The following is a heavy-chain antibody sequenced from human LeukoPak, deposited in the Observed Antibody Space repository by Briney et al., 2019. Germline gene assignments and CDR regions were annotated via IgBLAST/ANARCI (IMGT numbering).Heavy chain of an antibody. D-gene: IGHD3-10*01. CDR2: ISSSSSYI. CDR1: GFTFSSYS. CDR3: ASLGELYYYYYYGLDV. V-gene: IGHV3-21*01. J-gene: IGHJ6*02. Sequence: GGSLRLSCAASGFTFSSYSMNCVRHAPGKGLEGGSSISSSSSYIYYADSVKGRFTISRDNATNSLYLQMNSLRAEDTAVYYCASLGELYYYYYYGLDVWGQGTTVTVSS.